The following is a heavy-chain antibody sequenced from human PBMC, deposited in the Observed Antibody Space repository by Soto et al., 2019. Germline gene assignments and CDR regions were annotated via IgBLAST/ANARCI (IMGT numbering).Heavy chain of an antibody. V-gene: IGHV1-18*01. CDR1: GYAFASYC. CDR2: ISAYNGNT. J-gene: IGHJ5*02. D-gene: IGHD3-10*01. CDR3: ARSPTIVRGVTHGFGP. Sequence: APVELSWEASGYAFASYCRWWLRQSKGKGLEWMGWISAYNGNTNYAQKLQGRVTMTTDTSTSTAYMELRSLRSDDTAVYYCARSPTIVRGVTHGFGPWGQGTPVIVSS.